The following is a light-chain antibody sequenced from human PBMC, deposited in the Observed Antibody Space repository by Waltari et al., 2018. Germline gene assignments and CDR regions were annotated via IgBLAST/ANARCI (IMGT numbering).Light chain of an antibody. CDR1: SSNIGTNY. CDR2: ENT. V-gene: IGLV1-47*01. J-gene: IGLJ2*01. CDR3: AAWDDNLSGWV. Sequence: QSVLTQPPSASGTPGQSVTISCSGGSSNIGTNYVCWYQQLPETAPTHLLYENTQRPTGGPDRCSGAKSGTSASLAISGLRSEDEADYYCAAWDDNLSGWVFGGGTKLTVL.